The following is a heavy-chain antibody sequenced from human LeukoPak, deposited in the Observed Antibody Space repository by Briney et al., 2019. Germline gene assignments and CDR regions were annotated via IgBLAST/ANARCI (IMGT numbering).Heavy chain of an antibody. CDR3: AREKGSSWYVDY. CDR2: INHSGST. V-gene: IGHV4-34*01. J-gene: IGHJ4*02. Sequence: SETLSLTCAVYGGSFSGYYWSWIRQPPGKVLEWIGEINHSGSTNYNPSLKSRVTISVDTSKNQFSLKLSSVTAADTAVYYCAREKGSSWYVDYWGQGTLVTVSS. D-gene: IGHD6-13*01. CDR1: GGSFSGYY.